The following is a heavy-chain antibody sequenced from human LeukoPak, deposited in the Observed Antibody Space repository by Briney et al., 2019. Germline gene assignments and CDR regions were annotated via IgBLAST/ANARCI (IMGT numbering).Heavy chain of an antibody. D-gene: IGHD1-26*01. V-gene: IGHV3-23*01. CDR2: ISGSGGST. J-gene: IGHJ4*02. CDR3: ARTSGSYHPFDF. Sequence: GGSLRLSCAASGFTFSSYWMDWVRHAPGKGLEWVSAISGSGGSTYYADSVKGRFTISRDNSKTTLYLQINSLRAEDTAVYYCARTSGSYHPFDFWGQGTLVTVSS. CDR1: GFTFSSYW.